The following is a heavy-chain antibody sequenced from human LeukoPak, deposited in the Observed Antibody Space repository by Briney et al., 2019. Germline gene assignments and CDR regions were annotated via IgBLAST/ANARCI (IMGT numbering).Heavy chain of an antibody. CDR1: GSSFTSYW. D-gene: IGHD3-16*01. J-gene: IGHJ4*02. CDR2: IYPGDSDT. Sequence: GESLKISCQGSGSSFTSYWIGWVRQLPGKGLEWMGIIYPGDSDTRYSPSFQGQVTISADKSISTAYLQWSSLKASDTAMYYCARQGEQRTPDYWGQGTLVTVSS. CDR3: ARQGEQRTPDY. V-gene: IGHV5-51*01.